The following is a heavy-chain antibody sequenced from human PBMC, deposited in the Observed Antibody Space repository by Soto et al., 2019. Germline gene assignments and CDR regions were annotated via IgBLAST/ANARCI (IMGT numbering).Heavy chain of an antibody. V-gene: IGHV3-23*01. D-gene: IGHD1-1*01. CDR2: VSASGLNT. J-gene: IGHJ4*02. CDR1: GFTFSTYA. Sequence: EVQLLESGGKLVQPGGSLTLSCAASGFTFSTYAMAWVRQAPGKGLEWVSGVSASGLNTDYADPVKGRFYISRDNSKNRRALHMNSVRAEDTSLCYCAKDRPRRTSGCVIEYWGQGTPVTVSS. CDR3: AKDRPRRTSGCVIEY.